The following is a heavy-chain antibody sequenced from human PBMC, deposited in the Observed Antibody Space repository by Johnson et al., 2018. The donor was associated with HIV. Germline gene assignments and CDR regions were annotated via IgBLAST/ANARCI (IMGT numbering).Heavy chain of an antibody. CDR2: ISYDASKK. CDR1: GFTFSSYA. V-gene: IGHV3-30*04. Sequence: QVQLVESGGGVVQPGRSLRLSCAASGFTFSSYAMHWVRQAPGRGLEWVAVISYDASKKYYADSVKGRFTISRDNSKNTLFLQMNSLRAEDTAVYYCARARITILGVVLGADAFDIWGQGTMVTVSS. CDR3: ARARITILGVVLGADAFDI. D-gene: IGHD3-3*01. J-gene: IGHJ3*02.